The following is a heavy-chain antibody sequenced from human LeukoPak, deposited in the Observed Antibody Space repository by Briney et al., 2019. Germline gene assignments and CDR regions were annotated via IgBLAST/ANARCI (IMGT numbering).Heavy chain of an antibody. CDR1: GFSISRYV. D-gene: IGHD6-13*01. Sequence: PGGSLRLSCAASGFSISRYVMKWVRQAPGQGLEWVSGITDNGRTTYYAHSVKGRFTISRDNSKNTLYLQMDSLSVEDTAVYYCAKVKGYSSNWPSYYYGLDVWGRGTTVAVSS. J-gene: IGHJ6*02. CDR2: ITDNGRTT. V-gene: IGHV3-23*01. CDR3: AKVKGYSSNWPSYYYGLDV.